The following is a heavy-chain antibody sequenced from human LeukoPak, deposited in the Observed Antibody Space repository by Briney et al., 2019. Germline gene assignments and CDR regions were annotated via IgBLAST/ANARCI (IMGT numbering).Heavy chain of an antibody. CDR1: GFTFSSYA. J-gene: IGHJ4*02. Sequence: GGSLRLPCAASGFTFSSYAMHWVRQAPGKGLEYVSAISRNGDNTYYANSVTGRFTISRDNSKNTLYLQMGSLRADDMAMYYCARVGDINYFDCWGQGTLVTVSS. V-gene: IGHV3-64*01. D-gene: IGHD3-10*01. CDR3: ARVGDINYFDC. CDR2: ISRNGDNT.